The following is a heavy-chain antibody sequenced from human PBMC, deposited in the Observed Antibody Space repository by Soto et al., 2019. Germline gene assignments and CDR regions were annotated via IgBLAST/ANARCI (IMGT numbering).Heavy chain of an antibody. Sequence: SETLSLTCTVSGGSISSYYWSWIRQPPGKGLEWIGYIYYSGSTNYNPSLKSRVTISVDTSKNQFSLKLSSVTAADTAVYYCAGSGYYDSSGYRRYGMDVWGQGTTVTVSS. D-gene: IGHD3-22*01. CDR3: AGSGYYDSSGYRRYGMDV. CDR2: IYYSGST. V-gene: IGHV4-59*01. J-gene: IGHJ6*02. CDR1: GGSISSYY.